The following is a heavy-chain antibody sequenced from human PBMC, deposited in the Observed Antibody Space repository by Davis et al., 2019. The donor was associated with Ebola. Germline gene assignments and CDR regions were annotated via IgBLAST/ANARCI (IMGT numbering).Heavy chain of an antibody. J-gene: IGHJ3*02. CDR2: IKQDGSEK. Sequence: PGGSLRLSCAASGFTFSSYWMSWVRQAPRKGLEWVANIKQDGSEKYYVDSVKGRFTISRDNAKNSLYLQMNSLRAEDTAVYYCARDWNDGGPAFDIWGQGTMVTVSS. CDR3: ARDWNDGGPAFDI. D-gene: IGHD1-1*01. CDR1: GFTFSSYW. V-gene: IGHV3-7*03.